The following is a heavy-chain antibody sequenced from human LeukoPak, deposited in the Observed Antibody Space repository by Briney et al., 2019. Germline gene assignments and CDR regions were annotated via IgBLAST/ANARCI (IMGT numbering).Heavy chain of an antibody. J-gene: IGHJ4*02. Sequence: SDTLCLTCGVYGGSFSGYYWRWIRQPPAKGLEWIGEINPRGSTNYNPSLKSRVTLSADTSKNQFSLTLNSVTAADTAVYYCARRRLGYYFDYWGQGTLVTVSS. D-gene: IGHD5-24*01. V-gene: IGHV4-34*01. CDR3: ARRRLGYYFDY. CDR2: INPRGST. CDR1: GGSFSGYY.